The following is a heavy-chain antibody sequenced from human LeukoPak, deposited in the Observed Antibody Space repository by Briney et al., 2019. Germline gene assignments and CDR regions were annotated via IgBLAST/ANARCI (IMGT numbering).Heavy chain of an antibody. V-gene: IGHV1-2*04. CDR1: GYTFTVYY. J-gene: IGHJ6*04. CDR3: ARGSRMDV. CDR2: INPNSGGT. Sequence: GASVTVSFTASGYTFTVYYMHWVRHAPGQGLEWMGWINPNSGGTNYAQKFQGWVTMTRDTSISTAYMELSRLRSDDTAVYYCARGSRMDVWGKGTTVTVSS.